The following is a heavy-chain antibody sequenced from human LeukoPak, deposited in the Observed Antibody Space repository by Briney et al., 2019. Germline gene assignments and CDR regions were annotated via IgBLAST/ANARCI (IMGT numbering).Heavy chain of an antibody. Sequence: GGSLRLSCAASGFTFSTYAMRWVRQAPGKGPEWVSGISGGGDSTYYADSVKGRFTISRDNAKNTLNLQMNSLRAEDTAVYYCARGRYCSSSSCYIDYWGQGTLATVSS. CDR2: ISGGGDST. V-gene: IGHV3-23*01. CDR1: GFTFSTYA. J-gene: IGHJ4*02. D-gene: IGHD2-2*02. CDR3: ARGRYCSSSSCYIDY.